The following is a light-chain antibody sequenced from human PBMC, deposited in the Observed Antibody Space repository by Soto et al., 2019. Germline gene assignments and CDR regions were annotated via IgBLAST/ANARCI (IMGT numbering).Light chain of an antibody. CDR1: QSVSSSY. CDR3: QHYGSLVLT. CDR2: GAS. V-gene: IGKV3-20*01. Sequence: ELVLTQSPGTLPLSPGERATLSCRASQSVSSSYLAWYQQKPGQAPRLLLYGASSRATGIPDRFSGSGSGTHFTLNISRLEPEDFAVDYCQHYGSLVLTFGGGAKVEIK. J-gene: IGKJ4*01.